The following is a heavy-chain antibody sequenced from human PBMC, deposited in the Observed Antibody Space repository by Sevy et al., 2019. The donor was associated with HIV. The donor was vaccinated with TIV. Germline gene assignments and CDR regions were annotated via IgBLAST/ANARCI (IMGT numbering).Heavy chain of an antibody. D-gene: IGHD3-3*01. V-gene: IGHV3-30*03. CDR1: GFTFSSYG. CDR2: ISYDGSNK. J-gene: IGHJ6*02. Sequence: GGSLRLSCAASGFTFSSYGMHWARQAPGKGLEWVAVISYDGSNKYYADSVKGRFTISRDNSKNTLYLQMNSLRAEDMAVYYCARDYDFWSGYYSHNTGMDVWGQGTTVTVSS. CDR3: ARDYDFWSGYYSHNTGMDV.